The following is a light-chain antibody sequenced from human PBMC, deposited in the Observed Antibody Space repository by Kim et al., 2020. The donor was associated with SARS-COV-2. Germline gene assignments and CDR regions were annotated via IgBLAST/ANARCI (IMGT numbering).Light chain of an antibody. CDR3: QQYGTSPYT. J-gene: IGKJ2*01. CDR2: GAS. V-gene: IGKV3-20*01. Sequence: LPADRANLSCRTSQRVSCYYLAWYQQKPGQAPRLLLYGASRMATGIPDRFSGSGSGTDFALTISRLEPEDFATYYCQQYGTSPYTFGQGTKLEI. CDR1: QRVSCYY.